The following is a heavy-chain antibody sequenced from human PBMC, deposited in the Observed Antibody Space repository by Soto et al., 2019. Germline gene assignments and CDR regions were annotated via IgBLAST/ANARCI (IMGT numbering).Heavy chain of an antibody. CDR1: GGSISGYY. CDR3: TTEMTGFDY. Sequence: SETLSLTCTVSGGSISGYYWTWIRQPPGKGLEWIGYVYSGSTNYNPSLKGRATISVVTSKNQFSLKLSSVTAADTAVYYCTTEMTGFDYWGQGTLVTVSS. V-gene: IGHV4-59*01. J-gene: IGHJ4*02. CDR2: VYSGST.